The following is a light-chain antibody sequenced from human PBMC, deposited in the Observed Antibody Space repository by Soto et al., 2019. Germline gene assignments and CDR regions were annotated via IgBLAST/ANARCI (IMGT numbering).Light chain of an antibody. CDR3: AAWDDTLNGLYV. Sequence: QSVLTQPRSVSGSPGQSVTISCTGTSSDVGGYNYVSWYQQHPGKAPKLIISDVSKRPSGVPDRFSGSKSGNTASLAISGLQAEDEGDYYCAAWDDTLNGLYVFGTGTKVTVL. CDR2: DVS. CDR1: SSDVGGYNY. V-gene: IGLV2-11*01. J-gene: IGLJ1*01.